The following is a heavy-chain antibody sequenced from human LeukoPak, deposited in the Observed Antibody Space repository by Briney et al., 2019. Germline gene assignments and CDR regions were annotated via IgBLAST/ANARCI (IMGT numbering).Heavy chain of an antibody. V-gene: IGHV4-4*02. J-gene: IGHJ4*02. CDR2: IYHSGST. CDR3: AAKGGNYRSFDY. D-gene: IGHD1-26*01. Sequence: SGTLSLTSAVSGGSISSSHWWNWVRQPPGKGLEWIGEIYHSGSTNYNPSLKSRVTISVDKSKNQFSLKVSSVTAADTAVYYCAAKGGNYRSFDYWGQGTLVTVSS. CDR1: GGSISSSHW.